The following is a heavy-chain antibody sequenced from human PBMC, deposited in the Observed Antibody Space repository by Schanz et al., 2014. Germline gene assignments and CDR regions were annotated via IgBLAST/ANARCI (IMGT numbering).Heavy chain of an antibody. CDR2: MYINSGST. CDR3: GRDYSGGALDY. D-gene: IGHD6-19*01. J-gene: IGHJ4*02. Sequence: EVQLVESGGGLIQPGGSLRLSCAVSGFTVNTNYMSWVRQAPGKGLEWISSMYINSGSTQYADSVKGRFIISRDSSKNTMDLQMNSLRPEDTAVYYCGRDYSGGALDYWGQGTLVTVSS. V-gene: IGHV3-66*03. CDR1: GFTVNTNY.